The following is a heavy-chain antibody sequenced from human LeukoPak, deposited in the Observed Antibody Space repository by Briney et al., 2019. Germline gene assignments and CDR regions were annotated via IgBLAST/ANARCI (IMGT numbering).Heavy chain of an antibody. V-gene: IGHV3-74*01. CDR2: IYSDGSST. J-gene: IGHJ4*02. CDR3: ARDGTDGSYRTNFDY. D-gene: IGHD1-26*01. Sequence: PGRSLRLTCATSGXTFSSYWTHWDRQAPGQWMVLVSRIYSDGSSTSCADFVKGRFIISRDNAKNTLYLQMSSLRAEDTAVYYCARDGTDGSYRTNFDYWGQGTLVTVSS. CDR1: GXTFSSYW.